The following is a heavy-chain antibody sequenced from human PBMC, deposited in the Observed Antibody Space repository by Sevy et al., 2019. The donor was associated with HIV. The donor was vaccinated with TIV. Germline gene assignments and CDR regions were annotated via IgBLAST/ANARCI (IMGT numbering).Heavy chain of an antibody. J-gene: IGHJ3*01. V-gene: IGHV1-2*06. Sequence: ASVKGSCKASGYTFTGHYMHWVRQAPGQGLEWMGRINPKSGGTNYAQKFQGRVTMTRDTSIITAYMELSSLRSDDTAVYYCARADNIGWSTLDAFDLWGQGTMVTVSS. CDR3: ARADNIGWSTLDAFDL. D-gene: IGHD6-19*01. CDR1: GYTFTGHY. CDR2: INPKSGGT.